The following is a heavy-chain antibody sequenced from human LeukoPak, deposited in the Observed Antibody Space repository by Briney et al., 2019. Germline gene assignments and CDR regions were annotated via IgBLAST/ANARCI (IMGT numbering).Heavy chain of an antibody. J-gene: IGHJ3*02. CDR1: GFTFNSYG. Sequence: TGGSLRLSCTASGFTFNSYGMHWVRQAPGKGLEWVAAISYDESNKYYADSVKGRFTISRDNSKNTLSLQMNSLRAEDTALYYCAKDTLYMVRGVLDAFDIWGLGTMVTVS. CDR3: AKDTLYMVRGVLDAFDI. D-gene: IGHD3-10*01. V-gene: IGHV3-30*18. CDR2: ISYDESNK.